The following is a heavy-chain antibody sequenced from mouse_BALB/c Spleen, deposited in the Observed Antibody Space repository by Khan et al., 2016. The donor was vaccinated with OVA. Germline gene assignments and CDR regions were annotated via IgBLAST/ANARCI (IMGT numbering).Heavy chain of an antibody. CDR2: INTYTGEP. D-gene: IGHD2-10*01. V-gene: IGHV9-3-1*01. CDR1: GHTFTKNG. Sequence: QIQLVQSGPELKKPGETVKFSCKASGHTFTKNGMNWVKQAPGKGLKWMGWINTYTGEPTYADDFHGRFAFSLETSASTAYLQLNNLKNEDTPTYFCTRAPYFSCIVENWGQGTSVTVSS. CDR3: TRAPYFSCIVEN. J-gene: IGHJ4*01.